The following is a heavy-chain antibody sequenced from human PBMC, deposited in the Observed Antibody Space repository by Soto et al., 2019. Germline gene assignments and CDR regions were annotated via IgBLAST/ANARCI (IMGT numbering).Heavy chain of an antibody. V-gene: IGHV3-15*01. J-gene: IGHJ5*02. Sequence: PGGSLRLSCAASGFTFSNAWMSWVRQAPGKGLEWVGRIKSKTDGGTTDYAAPVKGRFTISRDDSKNTLYLQMNSLKTEDTAVYYCTTAPFSSSPSFDWFDPWGQGTLVTVSS. CDR3: TTAPFSSSPSFDWFDP. CDR1: GFTFSNAW. D-gene: IGHD6-6*01. CDR2: IKSKTDGGTT.